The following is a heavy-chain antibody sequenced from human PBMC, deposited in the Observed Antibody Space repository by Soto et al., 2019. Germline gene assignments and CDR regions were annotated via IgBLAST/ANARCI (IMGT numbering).Heavy chain of an antibody. V-gene: IGHV1-69*08. CDR3: ARDMVRGDYYYYYMDV. CDR2: IIPILGIA. CDR1: GGTFSSYT. Sequence: QVQLVQSGAEVKKPGSSVKVSCKASGGTFSSYTISWVRQAPGQGLEWMGRIIPILGIANYAQKFQGRVTITADKSTSTAYMELSSLRSEDTAVYYCARDMVRGDYYYYYMDVWAKGPRSPSP. D-gene: IGHD3-10*01. J-gene: IGHJ6*03.